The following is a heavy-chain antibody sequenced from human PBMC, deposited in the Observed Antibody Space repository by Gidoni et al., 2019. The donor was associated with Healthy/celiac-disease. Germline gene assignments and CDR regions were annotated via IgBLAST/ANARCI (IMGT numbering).Heavy chain of an antibody. CDR3: APTYYYDSSGYYHY. CDR2: ISGSGGST. J-gene: IGHJ4*02. CDR1: GFTFSSYA. Sequence: EVQLLESGGGLVQPGGSLRLSCAASGFTFSSYAMSWVRQAPGKGLEWVSAISGSGGSTYYADSVKGRFTISRDNSKNTLYLQMNSLRAEDTAVYYCAPTYYYDSSGYYHYWGQGTLVTVSS. D-gene: IGHD3-22*01. V-gene: IGHV3-23*01.